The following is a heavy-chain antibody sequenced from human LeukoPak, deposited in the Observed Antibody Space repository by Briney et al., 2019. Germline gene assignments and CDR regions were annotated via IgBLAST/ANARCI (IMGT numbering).Heavy chain of an antibody. V-gene: IGHV4-34*01. CDR3: ARHGPSGGSCYFGTGNNWFDP. CDR1: GGSFSGYY. Sequence: SETLSLTCAVYGGSFSGYYWSWIRQPPGKGLEWIGEINHSGSTNYNPSLKSRVTISVDTSKNQFSLKLSSVTAADTAVYYCARHGPSGGSCYFGTGNNWFDPWGQGTLVTVSS. D-gene: IGHD2-15*01. CDR2: INHSGST. J-gene: IGHJ5*02.